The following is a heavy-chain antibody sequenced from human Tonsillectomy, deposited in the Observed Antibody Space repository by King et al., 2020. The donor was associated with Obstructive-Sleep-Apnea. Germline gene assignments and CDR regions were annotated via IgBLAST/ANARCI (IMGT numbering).Heavy chain of an antibody. CDR1: GYTFTGYY. Sequence: VQLVESGAEVKKPGASVKVSCKASGYTFTGYYMHWVRQAPGQGLEWMGWINPNNGGTNYAQKFQGWVTMTRDTSISTAYMELSRLRSDDTAVYYCARGEESGYNVGYAYWGQGTLVTVSS. J-gene: IGHJ4*02. CDR2: INPNNGGT. D-gene: IGHD5-24*01. V-gene: IGHV1-2*04. CDR3: ARGEESGYNVGYAY.